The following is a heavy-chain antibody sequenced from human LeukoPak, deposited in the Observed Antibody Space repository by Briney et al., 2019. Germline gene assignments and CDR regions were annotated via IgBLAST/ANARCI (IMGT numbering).Heavy chain of an antibody. V-gene: IGHV1-2*02. D-gene: IGHD4-17*01. CDR1: GYTFTGYY. Sequence: ASVKVSCKASGYTFTGYYMHWVRQAPGQGLEWMGWINLNSGGTNYAQKFQGRATMTRDTSISTAYMELSRLRSDDTAVYYCASDTVTYYYYGMDVWGQGTTVTVSS. CDR2: INLNSGGT. CDR3: ASDTVTYYYYGMDV. J-gene: IGHJ6*02.